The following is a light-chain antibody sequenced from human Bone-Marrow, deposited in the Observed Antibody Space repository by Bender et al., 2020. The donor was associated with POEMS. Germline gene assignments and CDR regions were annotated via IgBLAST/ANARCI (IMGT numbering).Light chain of an antibody. J-gene: IGLJ2*01. V-gene: IGLV2-23*02. CDR2: DVN. CDR3: CSHADNNTWV. Sequence: QSALTQPASVSGSPGQSVTISCTATGSDVGSYNVVSWYQQHPGKAPKLMLYDVNKRPAGVSNRFSGSKSGNTASLTISGLQAEDEADYYCCSHADNNTWVFGGGTKLTVL. CDR1: GSDVGSYNV.